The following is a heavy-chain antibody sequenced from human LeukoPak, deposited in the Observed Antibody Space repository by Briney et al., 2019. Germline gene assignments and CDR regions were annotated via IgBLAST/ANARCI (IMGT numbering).Heavy chain of an antibody. CDR1: GFPFSRHT. J-gene: IGHJ4*02. D-gene: IGHD4-23*01. V-gene: IGHV3-23*01. CDR3: AKDGALLRWPVYYFDY. Sequence: PGGSLRLSCVASGFPFSRHTMSWVRQAPGKGLEWVSAISGSGGSTYYADSVKGRFTISRDNSKNTLYLQMNSLRAEDTAVYYCAKDGALLRWPVYYFDYWGQGTLVTVSS. CDR2: ISGSGGST.